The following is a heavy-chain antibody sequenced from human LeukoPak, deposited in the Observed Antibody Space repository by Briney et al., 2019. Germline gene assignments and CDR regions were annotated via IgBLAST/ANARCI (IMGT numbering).Heavy chain of an antibody. V-gene: IGHV3-33*08. CDR3: ARDVTGATANPDY. Sequence: GGSLRLSCAASGFTFSSYGMHWVRQAPGKGLEWVAVIWYDGSNKYYADSVKGRFTISRDNSKNTLYLQMNSLRAEDTAVYYCARDVTGATANPDYWGQGTLVTVSS. CDR2: IWYDGSNK. D-gene: IGHD1-26*01. CDR1: GFTFSSYG. J-gene: IGHJ4*02.